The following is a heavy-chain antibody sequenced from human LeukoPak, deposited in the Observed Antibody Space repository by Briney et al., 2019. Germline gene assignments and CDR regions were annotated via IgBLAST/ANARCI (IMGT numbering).Heavy chain of an antibody. Sequence: PSETLSLTCAVYGGSFSGYYWSWIRQPPGKGLEWIGEINHSGSTNYNPSLKSRVTISVDTSKNQFSLKLSSVTAADTAVYYCARGRCSSTSCYRFDYWGQGTLVTVSS. CDR2: INHSGST. V-gene: IGHV4-34*01. D-gene: IGHD2-2*01. J-gene: IGHJ4*02. CDR3: ARGRCSSTSCYRFDY. CDR1: GGSFSGYY.